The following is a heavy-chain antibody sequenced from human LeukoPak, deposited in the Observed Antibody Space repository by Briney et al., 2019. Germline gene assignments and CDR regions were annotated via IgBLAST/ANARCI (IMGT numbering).Heavy chain of an antibody. D-gene: IGHD3-16*01. CDR1: GGTFSSYA. CDR3: ARVQVKTRGSYFRDDY. V-gene: IGHV1-69*05. CDR2: IIPIFGTA. Sequence: GASVKVSCKASGGTFSSYAISWVRQAPGQGLEWMGGIIPIFGTANYAQKFQGRVTMTTEISTSTAYMELRSLRFDDTAVYYCARVQVKTRGSYFRDDYWGQGTLVTVSS. J-gene: IGHJ4*02.